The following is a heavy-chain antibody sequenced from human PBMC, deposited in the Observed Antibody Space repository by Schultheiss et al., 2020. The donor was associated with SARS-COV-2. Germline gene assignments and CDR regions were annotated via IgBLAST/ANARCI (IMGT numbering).Heavy chain of an antibody. V-gene: IGHV4-34*01. Sequence: SETLSLTCAVYGGSFSGYYWSWIRQPPGKGLEWIGEINHSGSTNYNPSLKSRVTISVDTSKNQFSLKLSSVTAADTAVYYCARQEILAAADIDYWGQGTLVTVSS. CDR3: ARQEILAAADIDY. D-gene: IGHD6-13*01. CDR1: GGSFSGYY. CDR2: INHSGST. J-gene: IGHJ4*02.